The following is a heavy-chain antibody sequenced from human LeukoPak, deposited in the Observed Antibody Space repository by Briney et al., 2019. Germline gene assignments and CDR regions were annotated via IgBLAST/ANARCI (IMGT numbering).Heavy chain of an antibody. CDR2: ISAYNGNT. CDR1: GYTFTSYG. CDR3: ARTKITMVRGVIIAPFDY. Sequence: ASVKVSCKASGYTFTSYGISWVRQAPGQGLEWMGWISAYNGNTNYAQKLQGRVTMTTDTSTSTAYMELRSLRSDDTAVYYCARTKITMVRGVIIAPFDYWGQGTLVTVSS. V-gene: IGHV1-18*01. D-gene: IGHD3-10*01. J-gene: IGHJ4*02.